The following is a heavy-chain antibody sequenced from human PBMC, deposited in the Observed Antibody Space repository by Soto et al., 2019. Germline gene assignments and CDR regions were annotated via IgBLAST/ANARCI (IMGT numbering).Heavy chain of an antibody. CDR1: GITFSSYG. CDR2: IWYDGSNK. V-gene: IGHV3-33*01. Sequence: GGSLRLSCAASGITFSSYGMHWVRQAPGKGLEWVAVIWYDGSNKYYADSVKGRFTISRDNSKNTLYLQMNSLRAEDTAVYYCATTQRGDFYYYYGMDVWGQGTTVTVSS. CDR3: ATTQRGDFYYYYGMDV. J-gene: IGHJ6*02. D-gene: IGHD2-21*02.